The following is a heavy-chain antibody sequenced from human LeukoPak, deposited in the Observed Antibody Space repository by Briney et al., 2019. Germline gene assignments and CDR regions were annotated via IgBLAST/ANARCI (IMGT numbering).Heavy chain of an antibody. CDR3: ARGRASGSKIFNI. CDR2: IIPMLGPP. CDR1: GGTFMNHI. D-gene: IGHD1-26*01. Sequence: ASVKVSCKASGGTFMNHIIIWVRQAPGKGLEWMGGIIPMLGPPNYAQDFQGRVTITADKSTSTAYLELNSLMSEDTALYFCARGRASGSKIFNIWGQGTMVTV. V-gene: IGHV1-69*08. J-gene: IGHJ3*02.